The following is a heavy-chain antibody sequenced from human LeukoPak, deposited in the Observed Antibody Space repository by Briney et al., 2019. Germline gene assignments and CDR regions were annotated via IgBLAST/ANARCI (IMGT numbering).Heavy chain of an antibody. V-gene: IGHV1-46*01. CDR3: ARDRLRGVVGAVDY. CDR2: INPSGGST. Sequence: GASVTVSCKASGYTLTSYYMHWVRQAPGQGLEWMGIINPSGGSTSYAQKFQGRVTMTRDASTSTVYMELSSLRSEDTAVYYCARDRLRGVVGAVDYWGQGTLVTVSS. CDR1: GYTLTSYY. J-gene: IGHJ4*02. D-gene: IGHD1-26*01.